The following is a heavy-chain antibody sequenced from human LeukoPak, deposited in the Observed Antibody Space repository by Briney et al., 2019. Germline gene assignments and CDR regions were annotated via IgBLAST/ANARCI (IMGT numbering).Heavy chain of an antibody. CDR2: IYHSGRT. CDR3: ARRTTYFGWIPSESPSYYGY. D-gene: IGHD3-9*01. CDR1: GYSISSGYY. V-gene: IGHV4-38-2*02. Sequence: PSETLSLTWTVSGYSISSGYYWGWIRQPPGKGLEGIAIIYHSGRTSYTPSLKRVVTTSLDTSKNQFSLNLRSVTAADKAVYYCARRTTYFGWIPSESPSYYGYWGQGTLVTVSS. J-gene: IGHJ4*02.